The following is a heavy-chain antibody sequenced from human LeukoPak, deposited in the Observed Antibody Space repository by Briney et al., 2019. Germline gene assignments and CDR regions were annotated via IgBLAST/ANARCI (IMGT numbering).Heavy chain of an antibody. D-gene: IGHD1-26*01. J-gene: IGHJ3*02. CDR2: INPNSGGT. CDR3: ARGGIVGATDAFDI. V-gene: IGHV1-2*02. CDR1: GYTLTGYY. Sequence: GASVKVSCKASGYTLTGYYMHWVRQAPGQGLEWMGWINPNSGGTNYAQKFQGRVTVTRDTSINTAHMQLSRLRSDDMAIYYCARGGIVGATDAFDIWGQGTMVTVSS.